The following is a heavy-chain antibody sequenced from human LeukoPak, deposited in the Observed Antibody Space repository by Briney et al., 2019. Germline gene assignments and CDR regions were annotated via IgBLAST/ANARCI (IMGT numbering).Heavy chain of an antibody. CDR1: GFTFGDYA. CDR2: IRSEAYGGTT. Sequence: GRSLRLSCTASGFTFGDYAMSWVRQAPGKGLEWGGFIRSEAYGGTTEYAASVKGRFTISRDDSKSIAYLQMNSLKTEDTAVYYCTRDGYDYVWGSYRHYFDYWGQGTLVTVSS. CDR3: TRDGYDYVWGSYRHYFDY. V-gene: IGHV3-49*04. J-gene: IGHJ4*02. D-gene: IGHD3-16*02.